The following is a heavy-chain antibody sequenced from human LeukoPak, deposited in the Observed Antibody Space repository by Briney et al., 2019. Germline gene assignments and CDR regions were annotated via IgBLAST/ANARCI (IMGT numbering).Heavy chain of an antibody. CDR2: ISSSSSYI. V-gene: IGHV3-21*01. CDR1: GFTFSSYS. CDR3: ARQVWVVPAAMGWFDP. Sequence: GSLRLSCAASGFTFSSYSMNWVRQAPGKGLEWVSSISSSSSYIYYADSVKGRFTISRDNAKNLLYLQMNSLRAEDTAVYYCARQVWVVPAAMGWFDPWGQGTLVTVSS. J-gene: IGHJ5*02. D-gene: IGHD2-2*01.